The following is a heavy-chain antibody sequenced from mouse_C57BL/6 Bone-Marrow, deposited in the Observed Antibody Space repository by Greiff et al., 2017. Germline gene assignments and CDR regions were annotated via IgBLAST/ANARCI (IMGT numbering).Heavy chain of an antibody. D-gene: IGHD1-1*01. CDR3: AREEDYYGSSYDY. V-gene: IGHV1-26*01. J-gene: IGHJ2*01. CDR1: GYTFTDYY. CDR2: INPNNGGT. Sequence: EVQLQQSGPELVKPGASVKISCKASGYTFTDYYMNWVKQSHGKSLEWIGDINPNNGGTSYNQKFKGKATLTVDKSSSTAYMALRSLTSEDSAVYYCAREEDYYGSSYDYWGQGTTLTVSS.